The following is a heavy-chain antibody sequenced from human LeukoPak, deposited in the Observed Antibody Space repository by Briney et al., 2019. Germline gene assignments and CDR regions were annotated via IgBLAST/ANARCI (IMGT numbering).Heavy chain of an antibody. J-gene: IGHJ4*02. V-gene: IGHV3-9*01. D-gene: IGHD6-19*01. CDR1: GFTFNDYA. CDR3: AKVRGTYSSGFFFDS. CDR2: ISYNSGYI. Sequence: PGRSLRLSCAASGFTFNDYAMHWVRQPPGKGLEWLSIISYNSGYIGYADSVKGRFTVSRDNTEDSVYLQMNSLRPEDAAIYFCAKVRGTYSSGFFFDSWGQGALVTVSP.